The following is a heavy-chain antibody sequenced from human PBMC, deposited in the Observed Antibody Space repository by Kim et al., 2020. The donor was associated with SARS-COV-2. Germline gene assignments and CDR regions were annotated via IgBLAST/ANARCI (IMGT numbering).Heavy chain of an antibody. V-gene: IGHV3-49*04. Sequence: GGSLRLSCTASGFNFGDYAMSWVRQAPGKGLEWVGFIRSKAYGGTTEYAASVKGRFTISRDDSKSIAYLQMNSLKTEDTAVYYCTRDRAFIVVVPAAIDWGQGTLVTVSS. CDR2: IRSKAYGGTT. J-gene: IGHJ4*02. D-gene: IGHD2-2*01. CDR1: GFNFGDYA. CDR3: TRDRAFIVVVPAAID.